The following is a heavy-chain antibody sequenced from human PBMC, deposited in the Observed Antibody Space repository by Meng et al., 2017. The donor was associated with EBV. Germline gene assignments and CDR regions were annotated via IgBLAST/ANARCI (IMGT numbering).Heavy chain of an antibody. Sequence: VPVVQCGAEVKRAGALGKVSCKASESSCSSYYRHWVRQAPGQGLEWMGIINPSGSTTSYEQKFQGRVTMTRDTSTSTVYMELSSLRSEDTAVYYCARNGIAAWGWFDPWGQGTLVTVSS. CDR1: ESSCSSYY. V-gene: IGHV1-46*01. D-gene: IGHD6-13*01. CDR3: ARNGIAAWGWFDP. J-gene: IGHJ5*02. CDR2: INPSGSTT.